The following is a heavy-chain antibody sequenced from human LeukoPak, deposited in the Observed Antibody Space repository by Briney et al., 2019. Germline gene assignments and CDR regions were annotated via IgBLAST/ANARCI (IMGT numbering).Heavy chain of an antibody. J-gene: IGHJ4*02. CDR1: GGSISSYY. Sequence: PSETLSLTCTVSGGSISSYYWSWVRQPPGKGLEWIGEIYHSGSTNYNPSLKSRVTISVDKSKNQFSLKLSSVTAADTAVYYCARVSGSFSLDYWGQGTLVTVSS. V-gene: IGHV4-4*02. D-gene: IGHD3-10*01. CDR2: IYHSGST. CDR3: ARVSGSFSLDY.